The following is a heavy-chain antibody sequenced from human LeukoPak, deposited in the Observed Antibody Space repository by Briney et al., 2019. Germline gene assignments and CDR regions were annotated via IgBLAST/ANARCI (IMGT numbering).Heavy chain of an antibody. CDR1: GGSISSYY. CDR2: IYTSGST. CDR3: WRHLRVCSSTSFYYYYYYMDV. V-gene: IGHV4-4*09. Sequence: SETLSLTCTVSGGSISSYYWSWIRQPPGKGLEWIGYIYTSGSTNYNPSLKSRVSTSADTTKNQFSLKLISVIAPETAVYYCWRHLRVCSSTSFYYYYYYMDVWGKGTTVTVSS. J-gene: IGHJ6*03. D-gene: IGHD2-2*01.